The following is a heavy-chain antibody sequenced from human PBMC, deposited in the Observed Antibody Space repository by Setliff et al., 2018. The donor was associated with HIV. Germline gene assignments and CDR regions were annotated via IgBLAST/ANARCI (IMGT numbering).Heavy chain of an antibody. J-gene: IGHJ4*02. D-gene: IGHD6-6*01. V-gene: IGHV1-18*01. Sequence: ASVKVSCKASGYTFSTYGISWVRQAPGQGLEWMGWISGHSDSSKYEQRLQGRLTLRMDTSTSTAYMELSSLRSDDTAVYYCATGLSSTDPSSNSWGQGTPVTVSS. CDR2: ISGHSDSS. CDR3: ATGLSSTDPSSNS. CDR1: GYTFSTYG.